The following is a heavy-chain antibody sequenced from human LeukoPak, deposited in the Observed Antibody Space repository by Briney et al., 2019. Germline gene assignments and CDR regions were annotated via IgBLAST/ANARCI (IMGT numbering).Heavy chain of an antibody. CDR1: GGTFSSYA. CDR2: IIPFLGIA. J-gene: IGHJ6*02. D-gene: IGHD3-10*01. Sequence: SVKVSCKASGGTFSSYAISWVRQAPGQGLEWMGRIIPFLGIANYAQKFQGRVTITADKSTSTAYVELSSLRSEDTAVYYCASPAPRYYYGSGSGKYYYYGMDVWGQGTTVTVSS. V-gene: IGHV1-69*04. CDR3: ASPAPRYYYGSGSGKYYYYGMDV.